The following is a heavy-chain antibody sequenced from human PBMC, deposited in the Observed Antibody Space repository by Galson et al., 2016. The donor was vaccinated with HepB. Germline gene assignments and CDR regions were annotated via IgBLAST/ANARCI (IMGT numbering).Heavy chain of an antibody. Sequence: QAPGKGLEWVANIKQDGSEKYYVDSVKGRFTISRDNAKNSLYLQMNSLRAEDTAVYYCARGSPVYCSSTSCYQEYFYYYYGMDVWGQGTTVTV. J-gene: IGHJ6*02. D-gene: IGHD2-2*01. CDR3: ARGSPVYCSSTSCYQEYFYYYYGMDV. CDR2: IKQDGSEK. V-gene: IGHV3-7*01.